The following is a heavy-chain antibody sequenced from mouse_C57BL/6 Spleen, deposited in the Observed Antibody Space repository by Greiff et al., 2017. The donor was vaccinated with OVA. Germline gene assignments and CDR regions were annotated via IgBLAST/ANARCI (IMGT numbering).Heavy chain of an antibody. J-gene: IGHJ1*03. V-gene: IGHV5-9-1*02. CDR3: TRDRTDWYFDV. CDR1: GFTFSSYA. Sequence: EVQVVESGEGLVKPGGSLKLSCAASGFTFSSYAMSWVRQTPETRLEWVAYISSGGDYIYYADTVKGRFTISRDNARNTLYLQMSSLKSEDTAMYYCTRDRTDWYFDVWGTGTTVTVSS. D-gene: IGHD4-1*01. CDR2: ISSGGDYI.